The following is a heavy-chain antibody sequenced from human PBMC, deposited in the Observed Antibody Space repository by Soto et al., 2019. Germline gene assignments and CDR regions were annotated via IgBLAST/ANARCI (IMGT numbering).Heavy chain of an antibody. CDR3: ATAGDVLWRSPSSMDV. J-gene: IGHJ6*02. Sequence: QVQLVQSGTDVKKPGASVSISCKASESIYTNYAIHWVRQAPGQRLEWLGWINSANDNTKYSQNFQGRVTIARDTSANTAYMELGSLRSEDTAVYYCATAGDVLWRSPSSMDVWGQGTTVTVSS. CDR1: ESIYTNYA. CDR2: INSANDNT. V-gene: IGHV1-3*01. D-gene: IGHD3-10*02.